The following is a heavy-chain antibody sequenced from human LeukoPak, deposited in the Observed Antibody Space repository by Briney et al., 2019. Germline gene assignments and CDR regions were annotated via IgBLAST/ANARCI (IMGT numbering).Heavy chain of an antibody. CDR1: GFTFSSYE. V-gene: IGHV3-48*03. D-gene: IGHD2-2*01. CDR2: ISSSGSTI. J-gene: IGHJ6*03. Sequence: PGGSLRLSCAASGFTFSSYEMNWVRQAPGKGLEWVSYISSSGSTIYYADSVKGRFTISRDNAKNLLYLQMNSLRAEDTAVYYCARENGEWTGYQLLRPHYYYYYMDVWGKGTTVTVSS. CDR3: ARENGEWTGYQLLRPHYYYYYMDV.